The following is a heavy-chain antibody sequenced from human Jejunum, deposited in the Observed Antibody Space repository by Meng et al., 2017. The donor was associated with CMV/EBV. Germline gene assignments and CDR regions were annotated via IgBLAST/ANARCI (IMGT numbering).Heavy chain of an antibody. J-gene: IGHJ4*02. Sequence: AASGFSFSAFWISWIRQAPGKGLEWVANINQDGSDKYYADSVTGRFTISRDNAENSLYLQMNSLRVEDTAVYYCARDADFWSGSDYWGQGTLVTVSS. CDR2: INQDGSDK. D-gene: IGHD3-3*01. V-gene: IGHV3-7*01. CDR1: GFSFSAFW. CDR3: ARDADFWSGSDY.